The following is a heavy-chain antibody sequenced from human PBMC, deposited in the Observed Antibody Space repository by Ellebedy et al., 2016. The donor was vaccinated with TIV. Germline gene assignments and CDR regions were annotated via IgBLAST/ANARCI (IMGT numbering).Heavy chain of an antibody. D-gene: IGHD6-6*01. J-gene: IGHJ4*02. Sequence: AASVKVSCKASGYTFTSFGITWVRHAPGQGPEWMGWIGTYSGHTNYARKFQGRVTMTTDTFTSTAYLELRSLRSDDTAVYYCARDVAVRDNFDYWGQGTLVTVSS. CDR3: ARDVAVRDNFDY. CDR2: IGTYSGHT. CDR1: GYTFTSFG. V-gene: IGHV1-18*01.